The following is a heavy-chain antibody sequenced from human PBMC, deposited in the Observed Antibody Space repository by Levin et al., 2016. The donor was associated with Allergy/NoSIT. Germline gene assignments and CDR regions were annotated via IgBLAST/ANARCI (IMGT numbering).Heavy chain of an antibody. CDR2: IYYSGST. CDR1: GGSISSYY. D-gene: IGHD6-13*01. V-gene: IGHV4-59*01. CDR3: ARGAAAAGGPNWFDP. J-gene: IGHJ5*02. Sequence: SETLSLTCTVSGGSISSYYWSWIRQPPGKGLEWIGYIYYSGSTNYNPSLKSRVTISVDTSKNQFSLKLSSVTAADTAVYYCARGAAAAGGPNWFDPWGQGTLVTVSS.